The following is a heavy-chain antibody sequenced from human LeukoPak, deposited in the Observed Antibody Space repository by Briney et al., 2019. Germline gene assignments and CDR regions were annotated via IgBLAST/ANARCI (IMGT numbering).Heavy chain of an antibody. J-gene: IGHJ6*03. CDR1: GYSFTSYW. Sequence: GESLKISCKGSGYSFTSYWIGWVRQMPGKGLEWMGIIYPGDSDTRYSPTFQGQVTISADKSISTAYLQWNSLKASDTAMYYCARPGAAGGYYYYMDVWGKGTTVTVSS. CDR3: ARPGAAGGYYYYMDV. CDR2: IYPGDSDT. V-gene: IGHV5-51*01. D-gene: IGHD6-13*01.